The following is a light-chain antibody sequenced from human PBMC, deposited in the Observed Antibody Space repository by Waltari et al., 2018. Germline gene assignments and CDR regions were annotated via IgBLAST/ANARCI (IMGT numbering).Light chain of an antibody. CDR3: QTWGTGVVV. CDR2: LNNDGSH. CDR1: SGHSNYV. V-gene: IGLV4-69*01. Sequence: QLVLTQAPSASASLAASVTLTCTLSSGHSNYVIAWPQQQPEKGPRYLIRLNNDGSHRKGDGIPDRFSGSRSGAECYLTISSLQSEDEADYYCQTWGTGVVVFGGGTKLTVL. J-gene: IGLJ3*02.